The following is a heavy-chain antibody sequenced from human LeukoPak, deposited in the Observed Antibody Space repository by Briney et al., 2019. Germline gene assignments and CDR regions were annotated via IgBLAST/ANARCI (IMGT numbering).Heavy chain of an antibody. D-gene: IGHD3-22*01. CDR3: ARPAGDSSGYLDALDI. Sequence: SGGSLRLSCAASGFTFSTYEMNWVRQAPGKGLEWVSYISGSGTAIYYADSVKGRFTISRDNAKNTLYLQMNSLRAEDTAVYYCARPAGDSSGYLDALDIWGQGTMVTVSS. J-gene: IGHJ3*02. CDR2: ISGSGTAI. V-gene: IGHV3-48*03. CDR1: GFTFSTYE.